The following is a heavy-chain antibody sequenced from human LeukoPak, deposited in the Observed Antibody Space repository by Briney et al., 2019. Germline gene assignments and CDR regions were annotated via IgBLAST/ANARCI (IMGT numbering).Heavy chain of an antibody. CDR2: IYTGGSP. CDR1: TFTVSTNY. Sequence: GGSLRLSCAASTFTVSTNYMTWVRQAPGKGLEWVSMIYTGGSPYYPDSVKGRFTISRDNSKNTLNLQMNNLRAEDTAVYYCVPLTDGSIDYWGQGNPVTVSS. J-gene: IGHJ4*02. D-gene: IGHD3-10*01. CDR3: VPLTDGSIDY. V-gene: IGHV3-66*01.